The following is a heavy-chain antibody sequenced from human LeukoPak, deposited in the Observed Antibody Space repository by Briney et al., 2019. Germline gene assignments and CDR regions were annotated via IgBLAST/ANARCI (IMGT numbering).Heavy chain of an antibody. D-gene: IGHD3-9*01. Sequence: SVTVSCKASGGTFSSYAISWVRQAPGQGLEWMGGIIPIFGTANYAQKFQGRVTITADESTSTAYMELSSLRPEDTAVYYCARASVRYFDWLLSFDYWGQGTLVTVSS. J-gene: IGHJ4*02. CDR2: IIPIFGTA. CDR1: GGTFSSYA. CDR3: ARASVRYFDWLLSFDY. V-gene: IGHV1-69*01.